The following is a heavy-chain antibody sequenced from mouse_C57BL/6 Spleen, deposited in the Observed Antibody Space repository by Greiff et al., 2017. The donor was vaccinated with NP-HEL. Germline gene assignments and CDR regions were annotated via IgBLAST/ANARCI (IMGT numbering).Heavy chain of an antibody. J-gene: IGHJ4*01. V-gene: IGHV1-81*01. CDR3: ARSDIYYGNYDYAMDY. CDR1: GYTFTSYG. CDR2: IYPRSGNT. D-gene: IGHD2-1*01. Sequence: QVQLKESGAELARPGASVKLSCKASGYTFTSYGISWVKQRTGQGLEWIGEIYPRSGNTYYNEKFKGKATLTADKSSSTAYMELRSLTSEDSAVYFCARSDIYYGNYDYAMDYWGQGTSVTVSS.